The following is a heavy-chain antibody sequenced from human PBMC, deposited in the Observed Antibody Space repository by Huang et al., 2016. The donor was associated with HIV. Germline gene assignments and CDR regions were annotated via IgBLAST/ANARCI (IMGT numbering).Heavy chain of an antibody. V-gene: IGHV4-34*02. J-gene: IGHJ6*02. D-gene: IGHD3-3*01. CDR2: VNDSGDT. CDR1: GGSFTGNY. Sequence: QMQLQQRGAGLLKPSETLSLTCGVSGGSFTGNYLTWIRQAPGKGLEWIGEVNDSGDTNDNPSLNGRVTISLYKSNSELSLNLRSVTAADTAVYYCARQWTILEWLLGLDVWGQGTTVIVSS. CDR3: ARQWTILEWLLGLDV.